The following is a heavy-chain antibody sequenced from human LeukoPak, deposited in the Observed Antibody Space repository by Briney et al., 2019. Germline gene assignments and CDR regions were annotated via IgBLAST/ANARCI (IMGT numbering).Heavy chain of an antibody. J-gene: IGHJ4*02. D-gene: IGHD2-8*01. Sequence: SETLSLTRTVSGGSISSSSYYWSWIRQPPGKGLEWIGEINHSGSTNYNPSLKSRVTISVDTSKNQFSLKLSSVTAADTAVYYCVNGPPNYDYWGQGTLVTVSS. CDR2: INHSGST. V-gene: IGHV4-39*07. CDR1: GGSISSSSYY. CDR3: VNGPPNYDY.